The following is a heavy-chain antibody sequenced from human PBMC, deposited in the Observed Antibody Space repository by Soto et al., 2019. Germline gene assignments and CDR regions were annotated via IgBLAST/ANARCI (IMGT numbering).Heavy chain of an antibody. V-gene: IGHV1-2*02. D-gene: IGHD5-18*01. Sequence: QVQLVQSGAEVKKPGASVKVSCKASGYTFTGYYMHWVRQAPGQGLEWMGWINPNSGGTNYAQKLQGRVTMTRDTSISTAYMELSRLRSDDTAVYYCARVAHTAMARGGMDVWGQGTTVTVSS. CDR2: INPNSGGT. J-gene: IGHJ6*02. CDR1: GYTFTGYY. CDR3: ARVAHTAMARGGMDV.